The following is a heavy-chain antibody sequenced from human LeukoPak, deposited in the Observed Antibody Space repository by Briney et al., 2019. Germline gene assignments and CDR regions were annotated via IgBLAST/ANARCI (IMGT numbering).Heavy chain of an antibody. CDR3: ARDLGSVLRFLEWTYYGMDV. J-gene: IGHJ6*02. D-gene: IGHD3-3*01. Sequence: SVKVSFKASGGTFSSYAISWERQAPGQGLEWMGGIIPIFGTANYAQKFQGRVTITADESTSTAYMELSSLRSEDTAVYYCARDLGSVLRFLEWTYYGMDVWGQGTTVTVSS. V-gene: IGHV1-69*13. CDR2: IIPIFGTA. CDR1: GGTFSSYA.